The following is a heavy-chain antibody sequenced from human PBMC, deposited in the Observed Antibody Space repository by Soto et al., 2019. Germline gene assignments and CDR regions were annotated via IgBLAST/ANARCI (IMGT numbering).Heavy chain of an antibody. V-gene: IGHV4-30-2*01. Sequence: SETLSLTCAVSGGSISSGGYSWSWIRQPPGKGLEWIGYIYHSGSTYYNPSLKSRVTISVDRSKNQFSLKLSSVTAADTAVYYCARYLRYGFFDYYYYYGMDVWGQGTTVTVSS. D-gene: IGHD3-10*01. CDR1: GGSISSGGYS. CDR2: IYHSGST. J-gene: IGHJ6*02. CDR3: ARYLRYGFFDYYYYYGMDV.